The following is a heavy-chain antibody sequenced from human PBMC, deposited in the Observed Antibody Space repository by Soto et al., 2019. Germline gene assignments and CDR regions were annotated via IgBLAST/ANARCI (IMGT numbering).Heavy chain of an antibody. CDR2: INYSGST. V-gene: IGHV4-61*08. CDR3: ARGRAVRGYYYYYGMDV. Sequence: SETLSLTCTVSGVSISTGGYYWSWIRQHPGKGLEWIGKINYSGSTNYNPSLKSRVIISVDTSKNQFSLKLRSVTAADTAVYYCARGRAVRGYYYYYGMDVWGQGTTVTVSS. J-gene: IGHJ6*02. CDR1: GVSISTGGYY. D-gene: IGHD3-10*01.